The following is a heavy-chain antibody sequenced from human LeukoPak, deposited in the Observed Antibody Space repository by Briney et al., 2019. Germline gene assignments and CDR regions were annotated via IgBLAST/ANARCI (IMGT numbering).Heavy chain of an antibody. Sequence: GGSLRLSCAASGFTFSSYAIHWVRQAPGKGLEWAAVTSYDGSNKYYADSVKGRFTISRDNSKNTLYLQMNSLRAEDTAVYYCARTVPGLYYYYYYGMDVWGQGTTVTVSS. CDR3: ARTVPGLYYYYYYGMDV. CDR2: TSYDGSNK. J-gene: IGHJ6*02. CDR1: GFTFSSYA. V-gene: IGHV3-30-3*01. D-gene: IGHD4-4*01.